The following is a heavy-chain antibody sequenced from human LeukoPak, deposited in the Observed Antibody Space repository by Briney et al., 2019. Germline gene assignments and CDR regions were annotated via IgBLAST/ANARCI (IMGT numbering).Heavy chain of an antibody. V-gene: IGHV1-2*02. J-gene: IGHJ4*01. D-gene: IGHD3-10*01. CDR3: ARDRSPVDMISLVRGVMQY. Sequence: GASVKVSCKPSGYTFTGYYIHWVRQAPGQGLEWMGWINTNGGGTKYAQKFQGRVTMTRDTSISTAYMELRRLTSDDTAVYYCARDRSPVDMISLVRGVMQYWGQGTLVTVSS. CDR1: GYTFTGYY. CDR2: INTNGGGT.